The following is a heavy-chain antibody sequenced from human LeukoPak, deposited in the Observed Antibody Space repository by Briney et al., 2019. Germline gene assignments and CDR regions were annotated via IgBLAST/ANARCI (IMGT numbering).Heavy chain of an antibody. CDR2: IYPGDSDT. CDR3: ARLESEYYDFWSGYYPTSNWCDP. J-gene: IGHJ5*02. Sequence: GQSLKISCKGSGYSFTSYWIGWVRQMPGKGLEWMGIIYPGDSDTRYSPSFQGQVTTSADKSLSTAYLLCSSLKSSHTAMYYCARLESEYYDFWSGYYPTSNWCDPWGQGTLVTVSS. D-gene: IGHD3-3*01. CDR1: GYSFTSYW. V-gene: IGHV5-51*01.